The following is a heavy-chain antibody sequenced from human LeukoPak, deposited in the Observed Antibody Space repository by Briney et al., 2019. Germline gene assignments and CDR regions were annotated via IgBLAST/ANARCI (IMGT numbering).Heavy chain of an antibody. V-gene: IGHV4-61*02. CDR3: ARGSPSTTQDY. CDR2: IYTSGST. D-gene: IGHD2-2*01. J-gene: IGHJ4*02. CDR1: GGSISSGSYY. Sequence: SQTLSLTCTVSGGSISSGSYYWSWIRQPAGKGLEWIGRIYTSGSTNYNPSLKSRVTISVDTSKNQFSLKLSSVTAADTAVYYCARGSPSTTQDYWGQGTLVTVSS.